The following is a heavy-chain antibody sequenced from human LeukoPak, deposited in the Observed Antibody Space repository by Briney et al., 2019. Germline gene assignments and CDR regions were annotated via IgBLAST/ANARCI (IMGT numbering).Heavy chain of an antibody. D-gene: IGHD7-27*01. CDR3: VRHGQTSQANWGGHDSFAI. J-gene: IGHJ3*02. CDR1: GGSISSYY. Sequence: SETLSLTCTVSGGSISSYYWSWIRLPPGKGLEWIGYIYYSGSTNYNPSLKSRVTISVDTSKNQFSLKLSSVTAADTAVYYCVRHGQTSQANWGGHDSFAIWGQGTLVTVSS. CDR2: IYYSGST. V-gene: IGHV4-59*08.